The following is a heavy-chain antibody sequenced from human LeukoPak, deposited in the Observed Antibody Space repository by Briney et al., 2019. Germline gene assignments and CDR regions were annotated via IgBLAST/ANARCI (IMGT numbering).Heavy chain of an antibody. CDR3: AREENRDFDY. D-gene: IGHD1-14*01. V-gene: IGHV1-18*04. J-gene: IGHJ4*02. CDR1: GYTFSDYY. CDR2: ISAYNGNT. Sequence: ASVKVSCKASGYTFSDYYMHWVRQAPGQGLEWMGWISAYNGNTNYAQKLQGRVTMTTDTSTSTAYMELRSLRSDDTAVYYCAREENRDFDYWGQGTLVTVSS.